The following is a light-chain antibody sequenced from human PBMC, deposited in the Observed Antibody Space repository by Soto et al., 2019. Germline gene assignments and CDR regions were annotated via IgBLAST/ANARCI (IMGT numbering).Light chain of an antibody. V-gene: IGLV1-51*01. CDR3: CSYAGSYTFVV. CDR2: DNN. Sequence: QSVLTQPPSVSAAPGQKVTISCSGSSSNIGNNYVSWYQQLPGTAPKLLIYDNNKRPSGIPDRFSGSKSGTSATLGITGLQTGDEADYYCCSYAGSYTFVVFGGGTKLTVL. CDR1: SSNIGNNY. J-gene: IGLJ2*01.